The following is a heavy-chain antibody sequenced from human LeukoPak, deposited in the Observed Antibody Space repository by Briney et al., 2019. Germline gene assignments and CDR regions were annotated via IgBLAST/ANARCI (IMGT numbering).Heavy chain of an antibody. V-gene: IGHV6-1*01. CDR1: GDTISSNSAV. Sequence: SQTLSLTCAISGDTISSNSAVWYWFRQSPSRGLEWLGRTYYRSKWFNDHAVSVKSRVIFNADTSKNQFSLHLNSVTPEDTAVYYCARSLDRKMDVWGQGTTVTVSS. CDR2: TYYRSKWFN. J-gene: IGHJ6*02. CDR3: ARSLDRKMDV.